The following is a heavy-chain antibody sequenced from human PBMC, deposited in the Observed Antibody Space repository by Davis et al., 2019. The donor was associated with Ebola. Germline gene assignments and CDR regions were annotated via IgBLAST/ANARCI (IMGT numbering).Heavy chain of an antibody. J-gene: IGHJ4*02. CDR3: AINANYGSGSYYVYDY. CDR2: INAGNGNT. CDR1: GYTFTSYG. V-gene: IGHV1-3*01. D-gene: IGHD1-26*01. Sequence: ASVKVSCKASGYTFTSYGISWVRQAPGQRLEWMGWINAGNGNTKYSQKFQGRVTITRDTSASTAYMELSSLRSEDTAVYYCAINANYGSGSYYVYDYWGQGTLVTVSS.